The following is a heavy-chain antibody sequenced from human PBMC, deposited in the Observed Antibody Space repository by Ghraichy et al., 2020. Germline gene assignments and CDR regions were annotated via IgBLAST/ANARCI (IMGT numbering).Heavy chain of an antibody. J-gene: IGHJ5*02. CDR3: ARWSLELDFIGSQDNWLDH. D-gene: IGHD1-7*01. Sequence: SETLSLTCTVSGGSINSYFWNWIRQPPGKGLEWIGRISSSGNTIYNSSLESRVTLSVDTSTNHLSLKLSFVTAADTAVYYCARWSLELDFIGSQDNWLDHWGQGVLVTVSS. CDR2: ISSSGNT. CDR1: GGSINSYF. V-gene: IGHV4-4*07.